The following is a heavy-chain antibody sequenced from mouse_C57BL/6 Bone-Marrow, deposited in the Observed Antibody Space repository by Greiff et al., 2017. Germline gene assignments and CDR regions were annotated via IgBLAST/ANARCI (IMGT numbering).Heavy chain of an antibody. D-gene: IGHD2-10*01. CDR2: IWSGGST. J-gene: IGHJ1*03. CDR1: GFSLTSYG. CDR3: GKTFYGNYWYLDV. Sequence: VQRVESGPGLVQPSQSLSITCTVSGFSLTSYGVHWVRQSPGKGLEWLGVIWSGGSTAYNAAFMSRLGITKDNSKSQVFFNMNSLRADDTAIYYCGKTFYGNYWYLDVWGTGTAVTVSS. V-gene: IGHV2-5*01.